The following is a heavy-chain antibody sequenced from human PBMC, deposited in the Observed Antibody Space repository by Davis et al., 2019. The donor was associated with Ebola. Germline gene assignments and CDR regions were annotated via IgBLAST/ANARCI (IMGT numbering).Heavy chain of an antibody. CDR1: GYTFTNYY. CDR2: INPSSGST. J-gene: IGHJ3*02. CDR3: ARGATVLRFVRPLDI. V-gene: IGHV1-46*01. D-gene: IGHD3-3*01. Sequence: ASVQVSCKASGYTFTNYYMFWVRQALGQGLECMGTINPSSGSTRYAQKFQGRVTMTRDTSTSTVYMELSSLRSEDTAVYYCARGATVLRFVRPLDIWGQGTMVTVSS.